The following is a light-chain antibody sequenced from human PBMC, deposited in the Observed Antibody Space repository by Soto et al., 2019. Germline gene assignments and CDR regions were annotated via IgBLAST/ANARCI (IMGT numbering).Light chain of an antibody. CDR1: QSISSW. CDR3: QQYNSYPRT. Sequence: DIQMTQSPSTLSASVGDRDTITCRASQSISSWLAWYQQKPGKAPKLLIYDASSLESGVPSRFSGSGSGTEFTLTISSLQPDYFATYYCQQYNSYPRTFGQGTKVEIK. V-gene: IGKV1-5*01. CDR2: DAS. J-gene: IGKJ1*01.